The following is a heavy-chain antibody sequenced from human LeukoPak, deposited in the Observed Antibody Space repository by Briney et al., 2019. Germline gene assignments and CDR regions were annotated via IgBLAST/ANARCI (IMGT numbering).Heavy chain of an antibody. Sequence: VASVKVSCKASGYTFTGYYMHWVRQAPGQGLEWIGGIIPIFDTTIYGKEFQGRVTTTADGSTSTAYMELSSLRSEDTAVYYCARTVGRVDWSTPEGGYYYNMDVWGQGTTVTVSS. V-gene: IGHV1-69*13. CDR3: ARTVGRVDWSTPEGGYYYNMDV. CDR2: IIPIFDTT. CDR1: GYTFTGYY. J-gene: IGHJ6*02. D-gene: IGHD3-9*01.